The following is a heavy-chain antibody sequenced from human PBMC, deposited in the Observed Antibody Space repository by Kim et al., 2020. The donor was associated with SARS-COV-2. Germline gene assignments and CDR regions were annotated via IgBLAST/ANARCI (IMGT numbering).Heavy chain of an antibody. CDR3: ARDWEFGLRDAFDI. J-gene: IGHJ3*02. Sequence: DSVKGRFTISRDNAKNSLYLQMNSLRAEDTAVYYCARDWEFGLRDAFDIWGQGTMVTVSS. D-gene: IGHD3-10*01. V-gene: IGHV3-7*03.